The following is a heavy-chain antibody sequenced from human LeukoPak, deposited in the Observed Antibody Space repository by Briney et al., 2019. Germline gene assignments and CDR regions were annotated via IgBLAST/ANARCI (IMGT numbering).Heavy chain of an antibody. Sequence: PSETLSLTCTVSGGSISSSSYYWGWIRQPPGKGLEWIGRIYYSGSTYYNLSLKSRVTISVDTSKNQFSLKLSSVTAADTAVYYCARRPGSSGYYWGQGTLVTVSS. J-gene: IGHJ4*02. CDR1: GGSISSSSYY. CDR2: IYYSGST. CDR3: ARRPGSSGYY. V-gene: IGHV4-39*01. D-gene: IGHD3-22*01.